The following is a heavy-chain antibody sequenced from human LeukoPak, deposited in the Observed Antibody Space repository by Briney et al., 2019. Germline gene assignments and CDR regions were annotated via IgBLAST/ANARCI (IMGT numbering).Heavy chain of an antibody. D-gene: IGHD3/OR15-3a*01. J-gene: IGHJ5*02. V-gene: IGHV3-48*04. CDR1: GFNFRTFS. CDR3: TYLRTPYYNDKWLDP. Sequence: GGSLRLSWAASGFNFRTFSMNWVRQAPGRGLEWLSYISSGGTPIYYADSVKGRFTISRDDAQNLVYLQMNSLRAEDTAVYYCTYLRTPYYNDKWLDPWGQGALVTVSS. CDR2: ISSGGTPI.